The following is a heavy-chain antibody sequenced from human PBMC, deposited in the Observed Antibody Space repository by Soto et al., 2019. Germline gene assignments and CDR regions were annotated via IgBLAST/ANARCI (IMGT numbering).Heavy chain of an antibody. J-gene: IGHJ6*02. V-gene: IGHV3-48*03. CDR3: ARDGGYSYGYYYYGMDV. CDR1: GFTFSSYG. Sequence: PGGSLRLSCAASGFTFSSYGMNWVRQAPGKGLEWVSYISSSGSTIYYADSVKGRFTISRDNAKNSLYLQMNSLRAEDTAVYYCARDGGYSYGYYYYGMDVWGQGTTVTVSS. D-gene: IGHD5-18*01. CDR2: ISSSGSTI.